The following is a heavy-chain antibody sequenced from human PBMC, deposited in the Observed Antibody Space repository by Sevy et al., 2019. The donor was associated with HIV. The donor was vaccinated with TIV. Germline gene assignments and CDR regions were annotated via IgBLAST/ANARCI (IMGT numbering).Heavy chain of an antibody. D-gene: IGHD3-9*01. J-gene: IGHJ4*01. CDR2: INPSGGST. Sequence: ASVKVSCKASGYTFTSYYMHWVRQAPGQGLEWMGIINPSGGSTSYALKFQGRVTMTRDTSTSTVYMELSSLRSEDTAVYYCARDSDNYDIMTGYYPFDYWGHGTLVTVSS. V-gene: IGHV1-46*01. CDR1: GYTFTSYY. CDR3: ARDSDNYDIMTGYYPFDY.